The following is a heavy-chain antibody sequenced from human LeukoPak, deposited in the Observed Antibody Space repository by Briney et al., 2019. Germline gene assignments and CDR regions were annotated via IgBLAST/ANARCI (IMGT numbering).Heavy chain of an antibody. CDR1: GYTFTSYG. D-gene: IGHD5-12*01. CDR3: ARVSRGIVATITLGYYYYYYMDV. V-gene: IGHV1-18*01. Sequence: ASVKVSCKASGYTFTSYGISWVRQAPGQGLEWMGWISAYNGNTNYAQKLQGRVTMTTDTSTSTAYMELRSLRSDDTAVYYCARVSRGIVATITLGYYYYYYMDVWGKGTTVTISS. CDR2: ISAYNGNT. J-gene: IGHJ6*03.